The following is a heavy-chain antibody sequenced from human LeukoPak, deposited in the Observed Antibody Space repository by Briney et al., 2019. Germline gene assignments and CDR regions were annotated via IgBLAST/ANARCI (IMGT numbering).Heavy chain of an antibody. CDR2: IYYSGST. CDR3: ARLQRITMIVVDP. D-gene: IGHD3-22*01. Sequence: SEILSLTCTVSGGSISSSSYYWGWIRQPPGTGLEWIGSIYYSGSTYYNPSLKSRVTISVDTSKNQFSLKLSSVTAADTAVYYCARLQRITMIVVDPWGQGTLVTVSS. CDR1: GGSISSSSYY. V-gene: IGHV4-39*01. J-gene: IGHJ5*02.